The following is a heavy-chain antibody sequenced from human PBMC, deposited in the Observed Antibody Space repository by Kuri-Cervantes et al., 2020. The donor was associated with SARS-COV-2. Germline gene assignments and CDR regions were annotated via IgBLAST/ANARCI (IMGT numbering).Heavy chain of an antibody. CDR2: INPNSGGT. Sequence: GGSLRLSCKASGYTFTGYYMHWVRQAPGQGLEWMGWINPNSGGTNYAQKFQGRVTMTRDTSISTAYMELSRLRSDDTAVYYCASFYGGNSGDAFDIWGQGTMVTVSS. V-gene: IGHV1-2*02. CDR1: GYTFTGYY. D-gene: IGHD4-23*01. CDR3: ASFYGGNSGDAFDI. J-gene: IGHJ3*02.